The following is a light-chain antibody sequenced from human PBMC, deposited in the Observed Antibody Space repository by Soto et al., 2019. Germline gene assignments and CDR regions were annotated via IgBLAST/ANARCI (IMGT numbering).Light chain of an antibody. J-gene: IGKJ1*01. Sequence: DIQITRSASTLSASVGDGVTITCRASQSIDTWLAWHQQKPGQVPKLLISKASSLESGVPSRFSGSGSGTEFTLTISSLQPDDSATYYCQQYNSYRACGQGNKGDIK. CDR2: KAS. CDR1: QSIDTW. V-gene: IGKV1-5*03. CDR3: QQYNSYRA.